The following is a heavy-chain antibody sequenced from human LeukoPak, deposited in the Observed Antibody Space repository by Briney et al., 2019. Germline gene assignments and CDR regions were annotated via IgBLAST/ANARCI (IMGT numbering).Heavy chain of an antibody. D-gene: IGHD1-26*01. CDR3: ARVLVGATLTGWGHFDY. CDR2: IYYSGST. J-gene: IGHJ4*02. CDR1: GYSISSGYY. Sequence: MASETLSLTCTVSGYSISSGYYWGWIRQPPGKGLEWIGSIYYSGSTYYNPSLKSRVTISVDTSKNQFSLKLSSVTAADTAVYYCARVLVGATLTGWGHFDYWGQGTLVTVSS. V-gene: IGHV4-38-2*02.